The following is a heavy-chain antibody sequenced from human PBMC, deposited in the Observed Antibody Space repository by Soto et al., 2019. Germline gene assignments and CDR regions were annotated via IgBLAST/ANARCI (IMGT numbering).Heavy chain of an antibody. J-gene: IGHJ4*02. CDR2: IIPIFGTA. D-gene: IGHD3-10*01. V-gene: IGHV1-69*13. CDR3: APYYYGSGSYSHYFDY. CDR1: GGTFSSYA. Sequence: SVKVSCKASGGTFSSYAISWVRQAPGQGLEWMGGIIPIFGTANYAQKFQGRVMITADESTSTAYMELSSLRSEDTAVYYCAPYYYGSGSYSHYFDYWGQRTLVTVSS.